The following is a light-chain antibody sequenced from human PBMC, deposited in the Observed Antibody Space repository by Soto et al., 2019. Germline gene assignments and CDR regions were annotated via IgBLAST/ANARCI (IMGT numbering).Light chain of an antibody. CDR3: QQYGGSPRVS. V-gene: IGKV3-20*01. Sequence: EIVLTQSPGALSLSPGERATLSCRASQSVSDNYLAWYQQKPGQAPRLLIYGASIRATGIPDRFSGSASGADFTLTISRLEPEDFAVYYCQQYGGSPRVSFGGGTKVEIK. J-gene: IGKJ4*01. CDR1: QSVSDNY. CDR2: GAS.